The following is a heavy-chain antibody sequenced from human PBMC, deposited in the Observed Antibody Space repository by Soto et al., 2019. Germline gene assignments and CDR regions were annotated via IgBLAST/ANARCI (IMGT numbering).Heavy chain of an antibody. CDR3: AKDSWYFDL. CDR2: IDTSGSST. D-gene: IGHD6-13*01. Sequence: GGSLRLSCEASGFIFTNFWMHWVRQVPGRGLVWVSRIDTSGSSTSYADSVKGRFTISRDNAKNTVSLQMNSLRAEDTGVYYCAKDSWYFDLWSQGSLVTVSS. CDR1: GFIFTNFW. J-gene: IGHJ4*02. V-gene: IGHV3-74*01.